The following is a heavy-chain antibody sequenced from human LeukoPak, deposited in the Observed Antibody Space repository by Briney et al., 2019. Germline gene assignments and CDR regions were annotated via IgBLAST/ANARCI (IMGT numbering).Heavy chain of an antibody. Sequence: PSETLSLTCAVYGGSSSGYYWGWIRQPPGVGLEWIGTIYYSGSTYYNPSLKSRVTISVDTSKNQFSLKLSSVTAADTAVYYCARGRPNYYYYAMDVWGQGTTVTVSS. V-gene: IGHV4-34*01. CDR2: IYYSGST. CDR3: ARGRPNYYYYAMDV. J-gene: IGHJ6*02. CDR1: GGSSSGYY.